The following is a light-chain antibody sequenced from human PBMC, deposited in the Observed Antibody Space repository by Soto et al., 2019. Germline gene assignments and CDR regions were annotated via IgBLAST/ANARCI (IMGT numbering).Light chain of an antibody. J-gene: IGKJ5*01. V-gene: IGKV3-15*01. CDR3: QQRHMWPIT. CDR1: QSVSSN. CDR2: GAS. Sequence: EIVMTQSPATLSVSPGERATLSCRASQSVSSNLAWYQQKPVQAPRLLIYGASTRDTGIPAKFSASGSGTDFTLTISSLEPEDSAVYYCQQRHMWPITFGQGTRLEI.